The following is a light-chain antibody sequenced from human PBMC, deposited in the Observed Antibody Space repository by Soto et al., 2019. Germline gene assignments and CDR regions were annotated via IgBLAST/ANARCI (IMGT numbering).Light chain of an antibody. CDR1: SSNIGAGYD. CDR2: GND. CDR3: QVWASTAEFFV. J-gene: IGLJ1*01. Sequence: QSVLTQPPSVSGAPGQGVTISCTGSSSNIGAGYDVHWYQQLPGAAPKLLIFGNDNRPSGIPDRISASRSGDTATLTISRVDAGDEADYYCQVWASTAEFFVFGSGTKVTVL. V-gene: IGLV1-40*01.